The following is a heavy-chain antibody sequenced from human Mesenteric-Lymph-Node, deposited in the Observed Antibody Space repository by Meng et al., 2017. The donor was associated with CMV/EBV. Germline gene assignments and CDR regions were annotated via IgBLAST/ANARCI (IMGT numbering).Heavy chain of an antibody. CDR1: GFTFSSYS. J-gene: IGHJ4*02. V-gene: IGHV3-21*04. D-gene: IGHD2-15*01. Sequence: GESLKISCAASGFTFSSYSMNWVRQAPGKGLEWVSCIETTSSQKYYADSLKGRFTISRDNAKNSVHLQINSLRAEDTAIYYCAKSDCGSGGCKLIDHWGQGTLVTVSS. CDR2: IETTSSQK. CDR3: AKSDCGSGGCKLIDH.